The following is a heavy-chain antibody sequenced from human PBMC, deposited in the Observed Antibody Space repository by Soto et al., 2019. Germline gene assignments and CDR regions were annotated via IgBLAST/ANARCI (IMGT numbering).Heavy chain of an antibody. Sequence: GGPLRLSCAASGFTFRRFPMNWVLPPPGKGLEWVSTISSNSAYIYYTDALRGRFTIYRDNAKNSLHLQMNSLRAEDTAVYYCTRDASRDSSARGWFDPWGPGTLVTVSS. J-gene: IGHJ5*02. D-gene: IGHD6-13*01. CDR2: ISSNSAYI. V-gene: IGHV3-21*01. CDR3: TRDASRDSSARGWFDP. CDR1: GFTFRRFP.